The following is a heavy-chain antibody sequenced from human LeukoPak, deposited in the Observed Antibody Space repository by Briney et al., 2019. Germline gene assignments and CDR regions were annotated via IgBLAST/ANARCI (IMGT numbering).Heavy chain of an antibody. CDR2: IYYSGST. J-gene: IGHJ6*03. CDR3: AREMDDKSFSVGEVMNNYDYYIDV. V-gene: IGHV4-39*07. CDR1: GDSISGSSYY. D-gene: IGHD3-10*01. Sequence: SETLSLTCSVSGDSISGSSYYWGWLRQPPGKGLEWFGGIYYSGSTYYHPSLKSRVTISVDTSTVQFSLKLSSVTAAATAVYYCAREMDDKSFSVGEVMNNYDYYIDVWGKGTTVTVSS.